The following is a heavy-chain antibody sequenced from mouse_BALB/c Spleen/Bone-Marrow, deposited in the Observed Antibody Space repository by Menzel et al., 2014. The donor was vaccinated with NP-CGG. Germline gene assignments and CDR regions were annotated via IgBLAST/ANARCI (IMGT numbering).Heavy chain of an antibody. V-gene: IGHV1S81*02. CDR2: INPSNGGT. CDR1: GYNFTSYY. CDR3: TRRLFDY. J-gene: IGHJ2*01. Sequence: QVQLQQSGAELVKPGASVKLSCKASGYNFTSYYMYWVKQRPGQGLEWIGGINPSNGGTNFNRKFKSKATLTVDKSSSTAYMQLSSRTSEYSAVQYCTRRLFDYWGQGTTLTVSS.